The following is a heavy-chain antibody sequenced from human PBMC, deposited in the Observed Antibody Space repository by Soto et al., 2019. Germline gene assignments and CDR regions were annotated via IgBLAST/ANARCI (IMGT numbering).Heavy chain of an antibody. Sequence: QVQLVESGGGVVQPGRSLRLSCAASGFTFSSYAMHWVRQAPGKGLEWVAVISYDGSNKYYADSVKGRFTISRDNSXXTLYLQMNSLRAEDTAVYYCARDRQDGVDFDAFDIWGQGTMVTVSS. CDR2: ISYDGSNK. J-gene: IGHJ3*02. V-gene: IGHV3-30-3*01. CDR3: ARDRQDGVDFDAFDI. CDR1: GFTFSSYA. D-gene: IGHD3-9*01.